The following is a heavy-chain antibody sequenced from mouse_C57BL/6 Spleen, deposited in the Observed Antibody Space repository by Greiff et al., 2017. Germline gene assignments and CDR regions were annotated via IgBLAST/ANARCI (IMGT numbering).Heavy chain of an antibody. D-gene: IGHD2-4*01. Sequence: VMLVESGAELARPGASVKMSCKASGYTFTSYTMHWVKQRPGQGLEWIGYINPSSGYTKYNQKFKDKATLTADKSSSTAYMQLSSLTSEDSAVYYCANYDYDGFAYWGQGTLVTVSA. CDR3: ANYDYDGFAY. V-gene: IGHV1-4*01. J-gene: IGHJ3*01. CDR1: GYTFTSYT. CDR2: INPSSGYT.